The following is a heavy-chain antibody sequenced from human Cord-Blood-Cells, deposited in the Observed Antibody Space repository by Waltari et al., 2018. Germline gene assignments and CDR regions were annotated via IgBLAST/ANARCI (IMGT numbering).Heavy chain of an antibody. Sequence: QVQLVQSGAEVKKPGASVKVSCKASCYTFTSYGLSWVRQAPGQGLEWMGWISAYNDNTNYAQKLQGRVTMTTDTSTSTAYMELRSLRSDDTAVYYCARALTDNYDFWSGYYDYWGQGTLVTVSS. D-gene: IGHD3-3*01. V-gene: IGHV1-18*04. CDR1: CYTFTSYG. CDR2: ISAYNDNT. CDR3: ARALTDNYDFWSGYYDY. J-gene: IGHJ4*02.